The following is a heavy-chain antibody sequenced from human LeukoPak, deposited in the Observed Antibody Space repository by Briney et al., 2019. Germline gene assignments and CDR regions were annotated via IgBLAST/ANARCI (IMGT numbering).Heavy chain of an antibody. CDR1: GYTFTSHD. V-gene: IGHV1-8*01. CDR3: AGGSQGGDAFDI. Sequence: ASVKVSCKASGYTFTSHDINWVRQATGQGLAWMGWMNPKSGSTGYAQKYQGRVTMTRSTSISTAYMELSSLRSEDTAVYYCAGGSQGGDAFDIWGQGTKVTVSS. CDR2: MNPKSGST. J-gene: IGHJ3*02. D-gene: IGHD1-26*01.